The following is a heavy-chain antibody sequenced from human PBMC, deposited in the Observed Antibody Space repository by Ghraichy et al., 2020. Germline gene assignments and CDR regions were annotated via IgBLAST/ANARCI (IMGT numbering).Heavy chain of an antibody. J-gene: IGHJ4*02. V-gene: IGHV4-59*01. Sequence: ESLNISCTVSGGSISNYYWSWIRQPPGKGLEWIGYIYYSGNTNYNPSLKSRVTILVDRSKNQFSLKVSSVTAADTAVYYCAREVGQPYFDYWGQGTLVTVSS. CDR1: GGSISNYY. CDR2: IYYSGNT. CDR3: AREVGQPYFDY.